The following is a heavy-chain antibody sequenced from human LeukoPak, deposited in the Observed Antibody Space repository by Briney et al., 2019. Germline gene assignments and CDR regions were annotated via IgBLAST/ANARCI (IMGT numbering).Heavy chain of an antibody. V-gene: IGHV4-59*01. J-gene: IGHJ2*01. Sequence: PSETLSLTCTVSGGSISNNYWSWIRQPPGKGLEWIGYVYYRGSTNYNPSLKSRVTISVDTSKNQFSLKLSSVTAADTAVYYCARERTLNFWYFDLWGRGTLVTVSS. CDR3: ARERTLNFWYFDL. D-gene: IGHD1-1*01. CDR1: GGSISNNY. CDR2: VYYRGST.